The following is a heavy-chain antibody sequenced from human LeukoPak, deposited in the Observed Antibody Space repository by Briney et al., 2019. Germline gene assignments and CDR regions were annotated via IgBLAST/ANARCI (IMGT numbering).Heavy chain of an antibody. D-gene: IGHD2-2*01. Sequence: GASVKVSCKASGYTFTGYYMHWVRQAPGQGLEWMGIINPSGGSTSYAQKFQGRVTMTRDTSTSTVYMELSSLRSEDTAVYYCARDGPDCSSTSCYAGIAAAAKRDYYYYGMDVWGQGTTVTVSS. CDR3: ARDGPDCSSTSCYAGIAAAAKRDYYYYGMDV. CDR2: INPSGGST. V-gene: IGHV1-46*01. CDR1: GYTFTGYY. J-gene: IGHJ6*02.